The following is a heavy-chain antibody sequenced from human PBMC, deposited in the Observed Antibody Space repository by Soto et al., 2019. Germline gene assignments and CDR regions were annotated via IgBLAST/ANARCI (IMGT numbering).Heavy chain of an antibody. D-gene: IGHD3-22*01. J-gene: IGHJ4*02. CDR1: GGSFSGYY. CDR2: INHSGST. V-gene: IGHV4-34*01. Sequence: SETLSLTCAVYGGSFSGYYWSWIRQPPGKGLEWIGEINHSGSTNYNPSLKSRVTISVDTSKNQFSLKLSSVTAADTAVYYCARGVSSGYYYGRNPRRLDYWGQGTLVTVSS. CDR3: ARGVSSGYYYGRNPRRLDY.